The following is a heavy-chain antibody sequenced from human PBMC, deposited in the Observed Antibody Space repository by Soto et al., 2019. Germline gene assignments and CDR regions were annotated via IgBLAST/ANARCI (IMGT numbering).Heavy chain of an antibody. V-gene: IGHV4-30-4*01. Sequence: SETLSLTCSVSGDSISNLDYFWAWIRQPPGQALEYIGYIYKSATTYYNPSFESRVAISVDTSKSQFSLNVTSVTAADTAVYFCARGRYCLTGRCFPNWFDTWGQGALVTVS. CDR1: GDSISNLDYF. J-gene: IGHJ5*02. CDR2: IYKSATT. D-gene: IGHD7-27*01. CDR3: ARGRYCLTGRCFPNWFDT.